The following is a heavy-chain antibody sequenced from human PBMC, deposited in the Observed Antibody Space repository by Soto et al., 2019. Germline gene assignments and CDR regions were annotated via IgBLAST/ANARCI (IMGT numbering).Heavy chain of an antibody. V-gene: IGHV4-30-4*01. D-gene: IGHD5-12*01. CDR1: GGSISSGDYY. Sequence: PSETLSLTCTVSGGSISSGDYYWSWIRQPPGKGLEWIGYIYYSGSTYYNPSLKSRVTISVDTSKNQFSLKLSSVTAADTAVYYCARVATIGGCFDYWRQGTLVNVSS. CDR2: IYYSGST. J-gene: IGHJ4*02. CDR3: ARVATIGGCFDY.